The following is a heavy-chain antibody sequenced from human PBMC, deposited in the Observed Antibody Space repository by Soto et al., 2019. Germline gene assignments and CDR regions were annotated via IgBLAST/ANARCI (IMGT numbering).Heavy chain of an antibody. D-gene: IGHD1-7*01. Sequence: WETLSLTCAVCGYSISSGYYWGWIRQPPGKGLEWIGRIYHSGSTYYNPSLKSRVTISVDTSKNQFSLKLSSVTAADTAVYYCPTTGTTEFDYWGQGTLLTVSS. CDR1: GYSISSGYY. J-gene: IGHJ4*02. CDR2: IYHSGST. CDR3: PTTGTTEFDY. V-gene: IGHV4-38-2*01.